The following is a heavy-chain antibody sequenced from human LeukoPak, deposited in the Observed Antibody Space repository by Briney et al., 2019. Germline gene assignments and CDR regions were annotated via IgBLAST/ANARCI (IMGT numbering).Heavy chain of an antibody. Sequence: PSETLSLTCAVYGGPIRSYYWTWIRQPPGKGLEWIGHIYYTGSTTYNPSLKSRVTISVDTSKNQFSLKLSSVTAADTAVYYCARTTMGGGTYYMDVWGKGTTVTIAS. CDR2: IYYTGST. D-gene: IGHD3-10*01. V-gene: IGHV4-59*01. J-gene: IGHJ6*03. CDR1: GGPIRSYY. CDR3: ARTTMGGGTYYMDV.